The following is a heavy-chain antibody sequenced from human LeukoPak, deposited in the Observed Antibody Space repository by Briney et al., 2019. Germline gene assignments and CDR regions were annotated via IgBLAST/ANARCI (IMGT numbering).Heavy chain of an antibody. V-gene: IGHV3-48*02. CDR1: GFTFSSYI. CDR2: ISSSSTI. Sequence: GGSLRLSCAASGFTFSSYIMNWVRQAPGKGLEWVSYISSSSTIYYADSVKGRFTISRDNAKNSLYLQMNSLRDEDTAVYYCARAYPRGLPLDYWGQGTLVTVSS. CDR3: ARAYPRGLPLDY. J-gene: IGHJ4*02.